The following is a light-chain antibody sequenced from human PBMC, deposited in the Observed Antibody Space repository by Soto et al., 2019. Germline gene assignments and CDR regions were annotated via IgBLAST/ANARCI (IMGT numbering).Light chain of an antibody. CDR1: QSVSSY. V-gene: IGKV3D-15*01. CDR2: GAS. J-gene: IGKJ4*01. CDR3: QKYNNWPLT. Sequence: ELVLTQSPTTLSLSPGERATLSCRASQSVSSYLAWYQQKTGQAPRLLIYGASSRATGIPDRFSGSGSGTDLNLTISRLQSEDFAVYYCQKYNNWPLTCGGGTKVDIK.